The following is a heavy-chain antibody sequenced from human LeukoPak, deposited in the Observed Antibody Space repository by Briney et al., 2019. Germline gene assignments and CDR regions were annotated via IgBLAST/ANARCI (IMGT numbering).Heavy chain of an antibody. CDR1: GFTVITND. V-gene: IGHV3-53*01. D-gene: IGHD1-14*01. Sequence: PGGSLRLSCAASGFTVITNDMTWVRQAPGKGLEWVSVLYSNSNTKYADSVQGRFTISRDNSKNTLYLGMNSLSPDDTAVYYCARGVEPLAANTLAYWGQGTLVTVSS. CDR2: LYSNSNT. CDR3: ARGVEPLAANTLAY. J-gene: IGHJ4*02.